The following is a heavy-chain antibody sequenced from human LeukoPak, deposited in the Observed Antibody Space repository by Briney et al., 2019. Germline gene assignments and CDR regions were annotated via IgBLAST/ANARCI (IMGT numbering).Heavy chain of an antibody. V-gene: IGHV5-51*01. D-gene: IGHD3-10*01. CDR3: ARLPSVRGIDRYFDY. Sequence: GESLQISCKGSGYTFTSYWIGWGRQRPGKGLGWMGIIYPGDSDTRYSPSFQGQVTISVDKSISTAYPQWSSLKASDTAMYYCARLPSVRGIDRYFDYWGQGTLVTVSS. CDR1: GYTFTSYW. J-gene: IGHJ4*02. CDR2: IYPGDSDT.